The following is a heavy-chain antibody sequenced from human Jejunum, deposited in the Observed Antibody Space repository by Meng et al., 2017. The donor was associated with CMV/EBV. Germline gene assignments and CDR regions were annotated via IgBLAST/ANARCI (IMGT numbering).Heavy chain of an antibody. D-gene: IGHD3-10*01. Sequence: VDSFTNRIYYWGWIRQSPRKGLDWVAIIHYTGGTYYNPSLKSRVTISVDTSKSQFSLELTSVTAADTAIYYCVRDRGDGSGSYYDYWGPGTVVTVSS. V-gene: IGHV4-39*07. CDR3: VRDRGDGSGSYYDY. J-gene: IGHJ4*02. CDR2: IHYTGGT. CDR1: VDSFTNRIYY.